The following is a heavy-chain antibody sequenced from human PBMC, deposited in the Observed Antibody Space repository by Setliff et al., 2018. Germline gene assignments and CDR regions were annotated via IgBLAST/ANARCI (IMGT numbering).Heavy chain of an antibody. D-gene: IGHD3-10*01. CDR2: IIPILGIA. J-gene: IGHJ5*02. CDR3: ARDISLGKAAVWFGELKGWFDP. Sequence: GASVKVSCKASGGTFSSYTISWVRQAPEQGLEWMGRIIPILGIANYAQKLQGRVTITADKSTSTAYMELSSLRSEDTAVYYCARDISLGKAAVWFGELKGWFDPWGQGTLVTVSS. CDR1: GGTFSSYT. V-gene: IGHV1-69*04.